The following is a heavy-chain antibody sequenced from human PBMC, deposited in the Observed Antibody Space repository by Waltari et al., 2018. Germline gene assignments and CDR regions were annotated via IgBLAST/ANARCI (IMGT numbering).Heavy chain of an antibody. Sequence: EAQLVQSGAEVKKPGESLKISCKGSGYRFSDYWIGGVRQMPGKGLEWMGIIYPGDSNTIYSPSFQGQVTMSADKSISTAYLQWSSLKASDTAIYYCARFSGPLLAHNWFDPWGQGTLVTVSS. CDR3: ARFSGPLLAHNWFDP. CDR1: GYRFSDYW. CDR2: IYPGDSNT. D-gene: IGHD1-26*01. J-gene: IGHJ5*02. V-gene: IGHV5-51*01.